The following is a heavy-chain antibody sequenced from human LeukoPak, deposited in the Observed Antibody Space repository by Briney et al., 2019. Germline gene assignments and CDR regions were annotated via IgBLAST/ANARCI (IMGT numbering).Heavy chain of an antibody. J-gene: IGHJ6*03. D-gene: IGHD6-13*01. CDR3: ARGPGRYSSSWSTDYYYMDV. CDR1: GYTFTGYY. V-gene: IGHV1-2*02. CDR2: INPNSGGT. Sequence: ASVKVSCKASGYTFTGYYMHWVRQAPGQGLEWMGWINPNSGGTNYAQKFQGRVTMTRDTSISTAYMELSRLRSDDTAVYYCARGPGRYSSSWSTDYYYMDVWGKGTTVTVSS.